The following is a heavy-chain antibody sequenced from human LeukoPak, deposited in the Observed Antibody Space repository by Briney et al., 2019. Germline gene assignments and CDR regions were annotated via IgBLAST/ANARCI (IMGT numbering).Heavy chain of an antibody. CDR3: AKAPQSYCSSATCYLDY. CDR2: INLDGSQK. Sequence: GGSLRLSCVASGFTFRSYDMYWVRQAPGKGPEWVANINLDGSQKYYVDSVKGRFTISRDNSKNTLYVQMNSLRAEDTAVYYCAKAPQSYCSSATCYLDYWGQGTLVTVSS. J-gene: IGHJ4*02. CDR1: GFTFRSYD. D-gene: IGHD2-2*01. V-gene: IGHV3-7*03.